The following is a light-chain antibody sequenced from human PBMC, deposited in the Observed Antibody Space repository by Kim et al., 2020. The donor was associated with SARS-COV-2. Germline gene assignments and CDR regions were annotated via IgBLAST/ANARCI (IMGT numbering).Light chain of an antibody. CDR2: SNN. CDR1: SSNIGSNT. Sequence: QLVLTQPPSASGTPGQRVTIACSGSSSNIGSNTVNWYQQLPGTAPKLLINSNNQRPSGVPDRFSGSKSGTSASLAISGLQSEDEADYYCAAWDDSLNAWVFGGGTQLTVL. CDR3: AAWDDSLNAWV. J-gene: IGLJ3*02. V-gene: IGLV1-44*01.